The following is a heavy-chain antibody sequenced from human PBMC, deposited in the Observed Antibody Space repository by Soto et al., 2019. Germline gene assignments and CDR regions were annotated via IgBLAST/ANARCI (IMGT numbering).Heavy chain of an antibody. V-gene: IGHV3-21*01. Sequence: EVQLVESGGGLVKPGGSLRLSCAASGFTFSGSTMSWVRLAPGKGLEWVSSISSKSNYIYYGDSVKGRFTISRDNAKNSVYMQRNSLRVEDTAVYHCARDPPTYSYYSSGHYTWGQGTLVTVSS. CDR2: ISSKSNYI. CDR3: ARDPPTYSYYSSGHYT. J-gene: IGHJ4*02. D-gene: IGHD3-22*01. CDR1: GFTFSGST.